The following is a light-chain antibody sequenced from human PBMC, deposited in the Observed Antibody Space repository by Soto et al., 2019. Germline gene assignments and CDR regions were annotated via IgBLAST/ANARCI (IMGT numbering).Light chain of an antibody. CDR2: DAS. CDR1: QSVRTY. Sequence: EIVLTQSPVTLSLSPGERATLSCRASQSVRTYLAWYQVKPGQAPRLLIYDASSRASGVPARFSVSGSGTDFTLTISSLEPEDFALYYCQQRNSWPPITFGQGTRLEIK. J-gene: IGKJ5*01. CDR3: QQRNSWPPIT. V-gene: IGKV3-11*01.